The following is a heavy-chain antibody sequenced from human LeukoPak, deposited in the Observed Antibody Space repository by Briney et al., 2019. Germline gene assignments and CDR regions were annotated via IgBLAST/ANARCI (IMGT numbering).Heavy chain of an antibody. Sequence: GGSLRLSCAASGFTFDDYAMHWVRQSPGRGLEWVSGVSWNSGSIRYADSVRGRFTISRDDAKNSLYLQMNSLSTEDTALYYCARIYCSGGSCYRFFDYWGQGTLVTVSS. CDR1: GFTFDDYA. CDR2: VSWNSGSI. V-gene: IGHV3-9*01. J-gene: IGHJ4*02. D-gene: IGHD2-15*01. CDR3: ARIYCSGGSCYRFFDY.